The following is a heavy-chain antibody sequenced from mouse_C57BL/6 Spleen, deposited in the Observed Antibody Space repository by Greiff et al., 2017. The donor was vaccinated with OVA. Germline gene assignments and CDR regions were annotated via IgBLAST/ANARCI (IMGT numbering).Heavy chain of an antibody. J-gene: IGHJ4*01. CDR3: ARNYYGSLPYAMDY. CDR2: IWSGGST. CDR1: GFSLTSYG. V-gene: IGHV2-2*01. D-gene: IGHD1-1*01. Sequence: VQLQQSGPGLVQPSQSLSITCTVSGFSLTSYGVHWVRQSPGKGLEWLGVIWSGGSTDYNAAFISRLSISKDNSKSQVFFKMNSLQADDTAIYYCARNYYGSLPYAMDYWGQGTSVTVSS.